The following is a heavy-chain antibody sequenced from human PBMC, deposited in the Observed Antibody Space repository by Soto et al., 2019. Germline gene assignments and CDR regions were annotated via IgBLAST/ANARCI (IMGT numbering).Heavy chain of an antibody. J-gene: IGHJ6*02. V-gene: IGHV1-18*01. CDR1: GYTFSNYG. Sequence: ASVKVSCKASGYTFSNYGVSWVRQAPGQGLEWMGWISAHNGNTKSAQKLQGRVTMTTDTSTSTAYMDLRSLRPDDTAVYYCARDVREISGAYYYYDMDVWGQGTTVTV. CDR2: ISAHNGNT. D-gene: IGHD2-15*01. CDR3: ARDVREISGAYYYYDMDV.